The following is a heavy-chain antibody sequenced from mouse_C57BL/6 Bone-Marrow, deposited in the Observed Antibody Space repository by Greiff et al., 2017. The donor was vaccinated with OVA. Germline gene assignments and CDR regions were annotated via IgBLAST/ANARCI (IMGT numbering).Heavy chain of an antibody. CDR3: ARHEDLTVVERLGYFDV. D-gene: IGHD1-1*01. CDR1: GYTFTEYT. V-gene: IGHV1-62-2*01. J-gene: IGHJ1*03. Sequence: VQLQQSGAELVKPGASVKLSCKASGYTFTEYTIHWVKQRSGQGLEWIGWFYPGSGSIKYNEKFKDKATLTADKSSSTVYMELSRLTSEDSAVYLCARHEDLTVVERLGYFDVWGTGTTVTVSS. CDR2: FYPGSGSI.